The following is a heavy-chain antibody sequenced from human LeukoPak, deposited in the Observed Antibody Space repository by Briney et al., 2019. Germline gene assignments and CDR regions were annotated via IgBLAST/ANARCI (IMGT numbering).Heavy chain of an antibody. Sequence: SETLSLTCAVYGGSFSGYYWSWIRQPPGKGLEWIGEINHSGSTNYNPSLKSRVTISVDTSKNQFSLKLSSVTAADTAVYYCARVDSPDIVVVVAATPRLNWFDPWGQGTLVTVSS. V-gene: IGHV4-34*01. J-gene: IGHJ5*02. D-gene: IGHD2-15*01. CDR3: ARVDSPDIVVVVAATPRLNWFDP. CDR2: INHSGST. CDR1: GGSFSGYY.